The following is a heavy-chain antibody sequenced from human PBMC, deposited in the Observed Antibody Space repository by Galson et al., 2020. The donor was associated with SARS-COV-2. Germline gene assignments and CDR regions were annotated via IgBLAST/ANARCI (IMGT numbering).Heavy chain of an antibody. CDR3: AREVYFFLVVTATRMCYFDY. D-gene: IGHD2-21*02. J-gene: IGHJ4*02. CDR2: INSSGST. Sequence: SETLSLTCAVYGGSFSGYYWSWTRQPPGKGLEWIRQINSSGSTNYNPTLKSRVTTSVHTSKTHFSLKLSSVTAADTAVYYCAREVYFFLVVTATRMCYFDYWGRGTLATVSS. V-gene: IGHV4-34*01. CDR1: GGSFSGYY.